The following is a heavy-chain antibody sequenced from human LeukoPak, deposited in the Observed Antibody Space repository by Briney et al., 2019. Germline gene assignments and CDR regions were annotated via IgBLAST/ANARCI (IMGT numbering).Heavy chain of an antibody. D-gene: IGHD4-4*01. Sequence: ASVKVSYKASGYTFTSYGISWVRQAPGQGLEWMGWISGYNENTNYVQKFQGRVTMTTDTSTSTAYMELRSLRYDDTAVYYRARDFARDYSNSNWFDPWGQGTLVTVSS. V-gene: IGHV1-18*01. CDR3: ARDFARDYSNSNWFDP. CDR2: ISGYNENT. CDR1: GYTFTSYG. J-gene: IGHJ5*02.